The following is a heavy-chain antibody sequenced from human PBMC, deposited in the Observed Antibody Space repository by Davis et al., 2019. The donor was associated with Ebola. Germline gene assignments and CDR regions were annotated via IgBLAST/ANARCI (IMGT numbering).Heavy chain of an antibody. CDR3: ARGERRYYPHYGMDV. D-gene: IGHD1-26*01. J-gene: IGHJ6*02. CDR1: GFTFSSYA. CDR2: IKQDGSEK. V-gene: IGHV3-7*03. Sequence: GESLKISCAASGFTFSSYAMSWVRQAPGKGLEWVANIKQDGSEKYYVGSVKGRFTISRDNAKNSLYLQMNSLRAEDTAVYYCARGERRYYPHYGMDVWGQGTTVTVSS.